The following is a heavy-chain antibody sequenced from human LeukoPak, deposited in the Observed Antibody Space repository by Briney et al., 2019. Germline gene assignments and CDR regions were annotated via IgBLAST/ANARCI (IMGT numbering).Heavy chain of an antibody. CDR3: ARSTVGTSCCTAVDY. D-gene: IGHD4-23*01. CDR2: ISAGGDRT. V-gene: IGHV3-23*01. Sequence: PGGSLRLSCAASGFTFSTYAMTWVRQAPGKGLEWVSGISAGGDRTYYADSVKGRFTISRDNSKNTLYLQMNSPRAEDTAEYYCARSTVGTSCCTAVDYWGQGTLVTVSS. CDR1: GFTFSTYA. J-gene: IGHJ4*02.